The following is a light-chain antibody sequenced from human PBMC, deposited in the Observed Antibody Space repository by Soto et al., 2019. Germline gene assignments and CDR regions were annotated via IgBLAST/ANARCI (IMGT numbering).Light chain of an antibody. Sequence: DIVMTQTPDSLAVSLGERATINCKSSRSVLYRSNNYNYLAWYQQKPGQPPKLLIYWASTREFGVPDRFSGSGSGTEFTLTISSLQAEDVEVYYCQQYYTTPPAFGQGTKVEIK. CDR3: QQYYTTPPA. V-gene: IGKV4-1*01. CDR1: RSVLYRSNNYNY. CDR2: WAS. J-gene: IGKJ1*01.